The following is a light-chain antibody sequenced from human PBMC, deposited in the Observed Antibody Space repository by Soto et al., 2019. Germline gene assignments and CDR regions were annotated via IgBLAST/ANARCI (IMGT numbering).Light chain of an antibody. Sequence: EIVLTQSPGTLSLSPGERATLSCRASQSVSSSYLAWYQQKPGQAPRLLIYDTSSRATGIPDRFSGSGSGTDFNIAISRLEPEDFAVYYCQQCGSSPSFGQGTKVELK. CDR2: DTS. CDR1: QSVSSSY. CDR3: QQCGSSPS. V-gene: IGKV3-20*01. J-gene: IGKJ1*01.